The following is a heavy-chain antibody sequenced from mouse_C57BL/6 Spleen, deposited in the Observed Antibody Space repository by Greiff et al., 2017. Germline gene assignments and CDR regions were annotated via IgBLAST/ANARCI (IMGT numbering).Heavy chain of an antibody. CDR3: ARSITTEVGDYFDY. J-gene: IGHJ2*01. D-gene: IGHD1-1*01. CDR1: GYTFTDYN. Sequence: EVQGVESGPELVKPGASVKIPCKASGYTFTDYNMDWVKQSHGKSLEWIGDINPNNGGTIYNQKFKGKATLTVDQSSSTAYMELRSLTSEDTAVYYCARSITTEVGDYFDYWGQGTTLTVSS. CDR2: INPNNGGT. V-gene: IGHV1-18*01.